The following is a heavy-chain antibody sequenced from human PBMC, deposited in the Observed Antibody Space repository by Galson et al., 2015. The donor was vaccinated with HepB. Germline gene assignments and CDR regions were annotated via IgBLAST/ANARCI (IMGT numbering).Heavy chain of an antibody. Sequence: SLRLSCAASGFTFSSYWMHWVRQAPGKGLVWVSRISTDGSSTTYADSVKGRFTISRDSARNTLNLQMNSLRAEDTAVYYCATDGSFAPDYWGQGTLVTVSS. CDR2: ISTDGSST. CDR3: ATDGSFAPDY. J-gene: IGHJ4*02. CDR1: GFTFSSYW. V-gene: IGHV3-74*01. D-gene: IGHD3-9*01.